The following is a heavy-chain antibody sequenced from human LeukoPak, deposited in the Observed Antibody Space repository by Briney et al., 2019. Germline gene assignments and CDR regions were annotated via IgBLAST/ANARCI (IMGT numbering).Heavy chain of an antibody. CDR2: IYSGGST. J-gene: IGHJ4*02. CDR3: AKEPWSFDY. Sequence: LSLTCAVYGGSFSGYYWSWIRQPPGKGLEWVSVIYSGGSTYYADSVKGRFTISRDNSKNTLYLQMNSLRAEDTAVYYCAKEPWSFDYWGQGTLVTVSS. V-gene: IGHV3-53*01. CDR1: GGSFSGYY. D-gene: IGHD2-8*02.